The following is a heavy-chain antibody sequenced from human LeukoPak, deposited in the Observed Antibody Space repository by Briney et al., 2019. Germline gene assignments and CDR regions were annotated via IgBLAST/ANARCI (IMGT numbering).Heavy chain of an antibody. Sequence: GESLKISCKGSGYSFTSYWISWVRQMPGKGLERMGRIDPSDSYTNYSPSFQGHVTISADKSISTAYLQWSSLKASDTAMYYCARFDYYGSGSYLPWFDPWGQGTLVTVSS. CDR2: IDPSDSYT. D-gene: IGHD3-10*01. V-gene: IGHV5-10-1*01. CDR3: ARFDYYGSGSYLPWFDP. J-gene: IGHJ5*02. CDR1: GYSFTSYW.